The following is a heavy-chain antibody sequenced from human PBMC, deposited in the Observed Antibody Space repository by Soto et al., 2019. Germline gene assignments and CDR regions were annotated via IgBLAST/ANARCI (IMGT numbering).Heavy chain of an antibody. D-gene: IGHD6-13*01. CDR3: ARSLAAAGSFDP. CDR1: GYTFTSYA. J-gene: IGHJ5*02. V-gene: IGHV1-3*01. CDR2: INAGNGNT. Sequence: GASVKVSCKASGYTFTSYAMHWVRQAPGQRLEWMGWINAGNGNTKYSQKFQGRVTITRDTSASTDYMELSSLRSEDTAVYYCARSLAAAGSFDPWGQGTLVTVSS.